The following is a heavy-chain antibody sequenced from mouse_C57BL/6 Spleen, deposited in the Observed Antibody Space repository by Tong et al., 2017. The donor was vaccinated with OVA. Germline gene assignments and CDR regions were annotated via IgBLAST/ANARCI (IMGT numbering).Heavy chain of an antibody. V-gene: IGHV5-6*01. CDR1: GFTFSSYG. CDR2: ISSGGSYT. D-gene: IGHD2-14*01. Sequence: EVQLVESGGDLVKPGGSLKLSCAASGFTFSSYGMSWVRQTPDKRLEWVATISSGGSYTYYPDSVKGRFTISRDNAKNTRYLQMSSLKSEDTAMYYCARGYGWFAYWGQGTLVTVSA. CDR3: ARGYGWFAY. J-gene: IGHJ3*01.